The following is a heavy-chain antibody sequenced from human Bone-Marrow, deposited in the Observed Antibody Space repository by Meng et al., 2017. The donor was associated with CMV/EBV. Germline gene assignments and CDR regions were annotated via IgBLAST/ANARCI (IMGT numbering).Heavy chain of an antibody. D-gene: IGHD4-11*01. V-gene: IGHV1-8*03. CDR2: MNPNSGNT. J-gene: IGHJ6*02. CDR3: ARGGHSKVYYYGMDV. Sequence: ASVKVSCKASGYTFTGYYMHWVRQAPGQGLEWMGWMNPNSGNTGYAQKFQGRVTITRNTSISTAYMELSSLRSEDTAVYYCARGGHSKVYYYGMDVCGQGTTVTVSS. CDR1: GYTFTGYY.